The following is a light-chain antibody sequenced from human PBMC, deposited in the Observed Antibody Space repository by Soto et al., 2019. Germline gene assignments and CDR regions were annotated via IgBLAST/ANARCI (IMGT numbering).Light chain of an antibody. V-gene: IGKV3-20*01. CDR1: QSVSSSY. CDR3: QQSYSTPLT. CDR2: GAS. J-gene: IGKJ4*01. Sequence: EIVLTQSPGTLSLSPGEGATLSCMASQSVSSSYLAWYQQKPGQAPRLLIYGASSRATGIPDRFSGSGSGTDFTLTISSLQPEDFATYYCQQSYSTPLTFGGGTKVDIK.